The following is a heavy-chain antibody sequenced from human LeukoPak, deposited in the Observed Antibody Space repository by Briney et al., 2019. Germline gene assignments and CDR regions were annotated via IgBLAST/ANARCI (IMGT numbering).Heavy chain of an antibody. CDR1: GGSVSDGNYY. CDR3: ARVSNDAARSLDS. CDR2: IYSSEDT. Sequence: SQTLSLTCTVSGGSVSDGNYYWTWVRQPAGKGLEWIGRIYSSEDTKYNPSLKSRVTISLDTSKNQFALRLTSVTAADTAVYHCARVSNDAARSLDSWGQGTLVTVSS. D-gene: IGHD6-6*01. V-gene: IGHV4-61*02. J-gene: IGHJ4*02.